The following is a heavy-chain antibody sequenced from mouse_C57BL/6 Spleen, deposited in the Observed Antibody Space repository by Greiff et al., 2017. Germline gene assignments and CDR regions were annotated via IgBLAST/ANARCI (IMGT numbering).Heavy chain of an antibody. CDR2: IRNKANGYTT. Sequence: EVKLMESGGGLVQPGGSLSLSCAASGFTFTDYYMSWVRQPPGKALEWLGFIRNKANGYTTEYSASVKGRFTISRDNSQSILYLQMNALRAEDSATYYCAIYVTTVVANYAMDYWGQGTSVTVSS. CDR3: AIYVTTVVANYAMDY. CDR1: GFTFTDYY. J-gene: IGHJ4*01. V-gene: IGHV7-3*01. D-gene: IGHD1-1*01.